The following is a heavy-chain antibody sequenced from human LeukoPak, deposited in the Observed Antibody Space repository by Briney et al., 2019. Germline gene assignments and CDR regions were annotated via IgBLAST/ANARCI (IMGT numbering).Heavy chain of an antibody. Sequence: GGSLRLSCAASGFTFSSYGMQWVRQAPGKGLEWVAVISYDGSNKYYADSVKGRFTISRDNSKNTLYLQMNSLRAEDTAVYYCRVVITTTDYWGQGTLVTVSS. CDR1: GFTFSSYG. J-gene: IGHJ4*02. D-gene: IGHD3-22*01. V-gene: IGHV3-30*03. CDR3: RVVITTTDY. CDR2: ISYDGSNK.